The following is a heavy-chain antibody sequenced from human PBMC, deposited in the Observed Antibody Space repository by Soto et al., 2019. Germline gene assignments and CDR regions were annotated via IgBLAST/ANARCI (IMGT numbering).Heavy chain of an antibody. Sequence: EVQLLESGGGLVQPGGSLRLSCAASGFTFSSFVMNWVRQAPGKGLEWVSTVSPGGDFSHYPDAVKGRFTISRDNSMRTLHLQMASLRAEDAAVYFCVIRAITASTNWCAFEVWGQGTVVTVSS. V-gene: IGHV3-23*01. J-gene: IGHJ3*01. CDR3: VIRAITASTNWCAFEV. CDR1: GFTFSSFV. D-gene: IGHD1-20*01. CDR2: VSPGGDFS.